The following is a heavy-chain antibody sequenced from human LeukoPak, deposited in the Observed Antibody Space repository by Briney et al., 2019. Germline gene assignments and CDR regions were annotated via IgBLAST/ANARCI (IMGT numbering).Heavy chain of an antibody. V-gene: IGHV3-48*01. CDR3: ARDPDFGSGYYKFACSAP. CDR1: GFTFSTYN. Sequence: PGGSLRLSCAASGFTFSTYNMNWVRQAPGKGLEWLSFITDTGGVQYADSVKGRFTISRDNAKKSLYLQMNSLRAEDTAVYYCARDPDFGSGYYKFACSAPWGQGPPVTVSS. D-gene: IGHD3-3*01. J-gene: IGHJ5*02. CDR2: ITDTGGV.